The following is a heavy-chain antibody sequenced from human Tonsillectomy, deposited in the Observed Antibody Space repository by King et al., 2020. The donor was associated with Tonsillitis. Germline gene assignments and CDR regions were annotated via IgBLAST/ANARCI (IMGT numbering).Heavy chain of an antibody. CDR1: GFTFSSYG. D-gene: IGHD7-27*01. CDR3: AKDRGTTNRGPGYFDY. J-gene: IGHJ4*02. CDR2: IRYDGSNK. V-gene: IGHV3-30*02. Sequence: VQLVESGGGVVQPGGSLRLSCAASGFTFSSYGMHWVRQAPGKGLEWVAFIRYDGSNKYYADSVKGRFTISRDNSKNTLYLQMNSLRAEDTAVYYCAKDRGTTNRGPGYFDYWGQGTLVTVSS.